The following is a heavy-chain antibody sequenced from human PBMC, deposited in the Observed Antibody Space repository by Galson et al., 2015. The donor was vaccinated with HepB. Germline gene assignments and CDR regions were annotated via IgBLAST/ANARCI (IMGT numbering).Heavy chain of an antibody. Sequence: SLRLSCAASGFTSSDHYMDWVRQAPGKGLEWLGRTRNKANRYTTEYAASVKGRFTISRDDSKNSLYLQMNSLRTEDTAVYYCARVGSDYCFDYWGQGTLVTVSS. D-gene: IGHD6-25*01. CDR3: ARVGSDYCFDY. CDR2: TRNKANRYTT. J-gene: IGHJ4*02. V-gene: IGHV3-72*01. CDR1: GFTSSDHY.